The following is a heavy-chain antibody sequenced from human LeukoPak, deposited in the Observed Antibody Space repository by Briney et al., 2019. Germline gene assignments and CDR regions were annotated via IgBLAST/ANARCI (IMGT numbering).Heavy chain of an antibody. D-gene: IGHD1-26*01. CDR3: ARDLPTGTYRAYFDN. Sequence: PGGSLRLSCAGSGFIFSNYEMNWVRQAPGKGLEWVSYISSTGGDMYYADSVKGRFTISRDNAEKSVYLQMNSLRAEDTAVYYCARDLPTGTYRAYFDNWGQGTLVTVSS. V-gene: IGHV3-48*03. CDR2: ISSTGGDM. J-gene: IGHJ4*02. CDR1: GFIFSNYE.